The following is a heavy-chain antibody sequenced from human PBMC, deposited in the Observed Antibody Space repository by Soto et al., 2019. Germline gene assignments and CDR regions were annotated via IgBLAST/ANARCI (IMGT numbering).Heavy chain of an antibody. CDR2: IKSKTDGGTT. D-gene: IGHD3-22*01. V-gene: IGHV3-15*01. Sequence: GSLRLSCSASGFTFSNACMSLVLRAPGKGLEWVGRIKSKTDGGTTDYAAPVKGRFTISRDDSKTTLYLQMNSLKTEDTAVYYCTTEDYYDSSGYYPFDYWGQGTLVTVSS. J-gene: IGHJ4*02. CDR3: TTEDYYDSSGYYPFDY. CDR1: GFTFSNAC.